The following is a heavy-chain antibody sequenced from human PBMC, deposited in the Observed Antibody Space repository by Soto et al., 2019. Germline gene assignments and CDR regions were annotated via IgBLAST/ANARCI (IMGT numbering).Heavy chain of an antibody. Sequence: QMQLVQSGAEVKKPGSSVTVSCKALGNTFTYRYLLWVRQAPGQALEWMGWITPFNGDVHYAQKFQERVTITRDRSINTAYMRMSSLRSEDTAMYYCASGGAGSGPFTWELPDHWGQGTLVTVSS. D-gene: IGHD1-26*01. CDR2: ITPFNGDV. V-gene: IGHV1-45*02. J-gene: IGHJ4*02. CDR3: ASGGAGSGPFTWELPDH. CDR1: GNTFTYRY.